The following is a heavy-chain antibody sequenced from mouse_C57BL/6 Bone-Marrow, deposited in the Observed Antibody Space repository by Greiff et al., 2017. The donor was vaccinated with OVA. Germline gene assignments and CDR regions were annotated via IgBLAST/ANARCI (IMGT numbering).Heavy chain of an antibody. J-gene: IGHJ4*01. CDR3: TRGYYGTHYYAMDY. CDR1: GYTFTDYE. D-gene: IGHD1-1*01. CDR2: LDPETGGT. V-gene: IGHV1-15*01. Sequence: VQLQQSGAELVRPGASVTLSCKASGYTFTDYEMHWVKQTPVHGLEWIGALDPETGGTASNQKFKGKAILTADKSSSTAYMELRSLTSEDSAVYYCTRGYYGTHYYAMDYWGQGTSVTVSS.